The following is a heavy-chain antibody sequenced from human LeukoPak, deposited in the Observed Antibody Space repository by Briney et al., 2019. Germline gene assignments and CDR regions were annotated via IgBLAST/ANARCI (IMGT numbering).Heavy chain of an antibody. J-gene: IGHJ3*02. V-gene: IGHV4-34*01. D-gene: IGHD3-3*01. CDR2: INHSGST. CDR1: GGSFSGYY. Sequence: SETLSLTCAAYGGSFSGYYWSWIRQPPGRGLEWIGEINHSGSTNYNPSLKSRVTISVDTSKNQFPLKLSSVTAADTAVYYCARGRKYYDFWSGSRHTDAFDIWGQGTMVTVSS. CDR3: ARGRKYYDFWSGSRHTDAFDI.